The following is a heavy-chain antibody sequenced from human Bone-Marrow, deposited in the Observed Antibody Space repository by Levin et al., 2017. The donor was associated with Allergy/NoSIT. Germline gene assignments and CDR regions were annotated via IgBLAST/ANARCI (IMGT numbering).Heavy chain of an antibody. V-gene: IGHV1-24*01. D-gene: IGHD3-3*01. Sequence: GESLKISCKVSGYTLTELSMHWVRQAPGKGLEWMGGFDPEDGETIYAQKFQGRVTMTEDTSTDTAYMELSSLRSEDTAVYYCATGLTLEVDRTGGSDHNYWGQGTLVTVSS. CDR3: ATGLTLEVDRTGGSDHNY. CDR1: GYTLTELS. J-gene: IGHJ4*02. CDR2: FDPEDGET.